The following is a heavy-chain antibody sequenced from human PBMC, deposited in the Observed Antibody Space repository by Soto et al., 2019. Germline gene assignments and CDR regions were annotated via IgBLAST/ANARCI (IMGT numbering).Heavy chain of an antibody. V-gene: IGHV4-59*12. CDR2: IYYSGST. Sequence: PSETLSLTCTVSGGSISSYYWSWIRQPPGKGLEWIGYIYYSGSTNYNPSLKSRVTISVDTSKNQFSLKLSSVTAAGTAVYYCARGGQWLDGTLVGGWFDPWGQGTLVTVSS. CDR1: GGSISSYY. D-gene: IGHD6-19*01. CDR3: ARGGQWLDGTLVGGWFDP. J-gene: IGHJ5*02.